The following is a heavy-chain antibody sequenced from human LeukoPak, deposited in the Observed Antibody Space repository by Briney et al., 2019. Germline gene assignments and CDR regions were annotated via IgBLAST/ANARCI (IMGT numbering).Heavy chain of an antibody. CDR3: ARGSEGMYGDSYSLDY. CDR1: GYTFTGYY. J-gene: IGHJ4*02. V-gene: IGHV1-2*04. D-gene: IGHD4-17*01. Sequence: ASVKVSCKASGYTFTGYYMHWVRQAPGQGLEWMGWINPNSGGTNYAQKFQGWVTMTRDTSISTAYMELSRLRSDDTAVYYCARGSEGMYGDSYSLDYWGQGTLVTVSS. CDR2: INPNSGGT.